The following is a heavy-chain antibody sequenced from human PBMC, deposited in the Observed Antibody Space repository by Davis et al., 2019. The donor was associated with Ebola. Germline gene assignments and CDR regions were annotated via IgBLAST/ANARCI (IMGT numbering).Heavy chain of an antibody. CDR3: ARAPFSNLYGMDV. Sequence: SETLSLTCAVYGGSFSGYYWNWIRQPPGKGLEWIGFIFYSGTSNYNPSLKSRVTMSVDTSKDEFSLKLGSVTTADTAVYYCARAPFSNLYGMDVWGQGTTVTVSS. CDR2: IFYSGTS. D-gene: IGHD3-3*02. J-gene: IGHJ6*02. CDR1: GGSFSGYY. V-gene: IGHV4-59*01.